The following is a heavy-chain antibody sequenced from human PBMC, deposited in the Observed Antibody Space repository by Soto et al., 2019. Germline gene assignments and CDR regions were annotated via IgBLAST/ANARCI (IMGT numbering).Heavy chain of an antibody. D-gene: IGHD2-15*01. Sequence: EVELVESGGGLVKPGGSLRLSCAASGFTFFTSTMNWVRQAPGKGLEWVSSISSSSEYIYYADSVKGRFTISRDNAKNALHLQMTSLRADDTAVYYCARSLSFYIPAPDFDSGGQGTLVAVSS. CDR3: ARSLSFYIPAPDFDS. J-gene: IGHJ4*02. CDR2: ISSSSEYI. V-gene: IGHV3-21*02. CDR1: GFTFFTST.